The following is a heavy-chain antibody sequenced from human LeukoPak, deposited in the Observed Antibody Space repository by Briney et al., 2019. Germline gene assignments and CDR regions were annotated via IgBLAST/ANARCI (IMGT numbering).Heavy chain of an antibody. D-gene: IGHD3-22*01. V-gene: IGHV4-59*08. Sequence: SETLSLTCTVSGGSISSYYWSWIRQPPGKGLEWIGYIYYSGSTKYNPSLRSRVTMSVDTSKNQFSLRLSSVSAADTAVYYCARQGGEYYSDSRGYYCYLDYWGQGTLVTVSS. CDR1: GGSISSYY. CDR2: IYYSGST. J-gene: IGHJ4*02. CDR3: ARQGGEYYSDSRGYYCYLDY.